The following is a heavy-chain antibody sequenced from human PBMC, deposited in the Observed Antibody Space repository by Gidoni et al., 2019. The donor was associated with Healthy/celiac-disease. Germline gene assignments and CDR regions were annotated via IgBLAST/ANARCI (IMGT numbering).Heavy chain of an antibody. V-gene: IGHV3-33*01. CDR2: IWFDGIDK. D-gene: IGHD2-21*02. J-gene: IGHJ5*02. CDR3: ARHPLAYCGGDCSRGWFDP. CDR1: GFTFSRYG. Sequence: GGGVVQPGRSLRLSCAASGFTFSRYGMHWGRQAPGKGLEWVAVIWFDGIDKDYADSVKGRFTISRDNFKNMLYLQMTSLRAEDTAVYYCARHPLAYCGGDCSRGWFDPWGQGTLVTVSS.